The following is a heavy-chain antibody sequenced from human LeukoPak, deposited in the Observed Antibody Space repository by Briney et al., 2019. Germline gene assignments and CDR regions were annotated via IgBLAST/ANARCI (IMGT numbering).Heavy chain of an antibody. D-gene: IGHD6-19*01. CDR2: INANGGGT. CDR3: ARDNSGWYDY. CDR1: GGTFSSYA. V-gene: IGHV1-2*02. J-gene: IGHJ4*02. Sequence: ASVKVSCKASGGTFSSYAISWVRQAPGQGLEWMGWINANGGGTNYAQKFQGRVTMTRDASISTAYMELSSLRSDDTAVYYCARDNSGWYDYWGQGTLVTVSS.